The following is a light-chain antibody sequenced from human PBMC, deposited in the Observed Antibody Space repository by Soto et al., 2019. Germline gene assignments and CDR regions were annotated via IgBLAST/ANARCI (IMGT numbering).Light chain of an antibody. CDR3: QQRRSWPET. J-gene: IGKJ5*01. CDR2: GAS. V-gene: IGKV3D-20*02. CDR1: QSVSSSY. Sequence: EIFLTQSPFSLSLSPVERATLSCRASQSVSSSYLAWYQQKPGQAPRLLIYGASSRATGIPARFSGSGSGTDFTLTISSLEPEDFAVYYCQQRRSWPETFGQGTRLEIK.